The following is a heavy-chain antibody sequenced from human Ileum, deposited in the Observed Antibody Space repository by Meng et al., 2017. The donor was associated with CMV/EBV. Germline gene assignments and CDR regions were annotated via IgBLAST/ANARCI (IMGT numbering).Heavy chain of an antibody. J-gene: IGHJ4*02. CDR3: AREGSAVH. V-gene: IGHV4-4*07. D-gene: IGHD6-13*01. Sequence: QVQLQESGPGLVKPSETLSLTCTVSGTSITGYYWSWIRQSAAKGLEWIGRIYTSGSTNYNPSLHSRVSMSIDTSKNQVSLKLRSVTAADTAVYYCAREGSAVHWGQGTLVTVSS. CDR2: IYTSGST. CDR1: GTSITGYY.